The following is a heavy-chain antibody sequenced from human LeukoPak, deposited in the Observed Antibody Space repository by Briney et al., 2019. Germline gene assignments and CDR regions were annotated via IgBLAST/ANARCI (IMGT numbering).Heavy chain of an antibody. D-gene: IGHD6-13*01. CDR1: GFTLGDHA. CDR3: ARGGQLLGKGYFFDS. J-gene: IGHJ4*02. CDR2: IRSRGYGGTT. V-gene: IGHV3-49*04. Sequence: PGRSLRLSCTGSGFTLGDHAMTWVRQPPGKGLEWVGLIRSRGYGGTTEYAASVKGRFTISRDDSKSITYLQVSSLKSEDTGVYYCARGGQLLGKGYFFDSWGQGTLVTVSS.